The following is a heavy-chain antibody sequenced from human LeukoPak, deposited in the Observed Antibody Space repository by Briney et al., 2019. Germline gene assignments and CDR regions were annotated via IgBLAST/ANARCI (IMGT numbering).Heavy chain of an antibody. CDR1: GGSLSGYY. CDR3: ARGRSGDYYGLGSYYNY. J-gene: IGHJ4*02. V-gene: IGHV4-34*01. D-gene: IGHD3-10*01. Sequence: SETLSLTCAVYGGSLSGYYWSWIRQPPGKGLEWIGEINHSGSTNDNPSLKSRVTISVDTSKNQFSLKLSSVTAADTAVYYCARGRSGDYYGLGSYYNYWGQGTLVTVSS. CDR2: INHSGST.